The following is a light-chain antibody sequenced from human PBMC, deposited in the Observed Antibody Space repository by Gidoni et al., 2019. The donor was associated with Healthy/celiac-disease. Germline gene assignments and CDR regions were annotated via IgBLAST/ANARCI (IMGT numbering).Light chain of an antibody. J-gene: IGLJ2*01. CDR3: SSYTSSSPIVV. Sequence: QSALTHPASVSGSPVQSITISCTGTSSDVGGYNYVYWYQQHPGKAPNLMIYDVSNRPSGVSNRFSGSKSGNTASLTISGLQAEDEADYYCSSYTSSSPIVVFGGGTKLTVL. CDR2: DVS. CDR1: SSDVGGYNY. V-gene: IGLV2-14*01.